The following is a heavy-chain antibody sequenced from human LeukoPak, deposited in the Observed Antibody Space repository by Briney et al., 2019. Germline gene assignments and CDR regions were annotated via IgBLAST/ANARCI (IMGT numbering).Heavy chain of an antibody. V-gene: IGHV3-49*04. Sequence: PGGSLRLSCTASGFTFGDHAMSWVRQAPGKGLEWVGFIRSKAYRGTTEYAASVKGRFTISRDDSNSIAYLQMNSLKTEDTALYYCTRRPIHLRIHNGMDVWGQGTTVTVSS. J-gene: IGHJ6*02. CDR2: IRSKAYRGTT. CDR3: TRRPIHLRIHNGMDV. D-gene: IGHD5-18*01. CDR1: GFTFGDHA.